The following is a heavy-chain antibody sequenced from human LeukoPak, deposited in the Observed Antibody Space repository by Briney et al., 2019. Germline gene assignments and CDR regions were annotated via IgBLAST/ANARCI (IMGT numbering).Heavy chain of an antibody. Sequence: GGSLRLSCAASGFTFSSYAMHWVRQAPGKGLEWVAVISYDGSNKYYADSVKGRFTISRDNSKNTLYLQMNSLRAEDTAVYYCAKYRSRSLGYYYDSSGGAFDIWGQGTMVTVSS. D-gene: IGHD3-22*01. CDR1: GFTFSSYA. V-gene: IGHV3-30-3*01. J-gene: IGHJ3*02. CDR3: AKYRSRSLGYYYDSSGGAFDI. CDR2: ISYDGSNK.